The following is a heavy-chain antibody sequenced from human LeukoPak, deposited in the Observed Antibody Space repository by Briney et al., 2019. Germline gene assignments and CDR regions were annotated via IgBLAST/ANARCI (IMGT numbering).Heavy chain of an antibody. CDR3: ARDLIAVRPGWFDP. Sequence: GASVKVSCKASGYTFTTCGISWVRQAPGQGLEWMGWISAYNGNTNYAQQFQGRVTMTTDTSMSTAYMELRSLRSDDTAVYYCARDLIAVRPGWFDPWGQGSLVTVS. V-gene: IGHV1-18*01. CDR2: ISAYNGNT. CDR1: GYTFTTCG. D-gene: IGHD6-6*01. J-gene: IGHJ5*02.